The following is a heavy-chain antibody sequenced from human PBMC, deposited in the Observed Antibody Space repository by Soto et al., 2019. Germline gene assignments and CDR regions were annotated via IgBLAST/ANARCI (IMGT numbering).Heavy chain of an antibody. D-gene: IGHD6-13*01. CDR1: GYIFSNYG. V-gene: IGHV1-18*01. J-gene: IGHJ1*01. CDR3: AGERDGSSWSSAESLQY. CDR2: ISTYNANT. Sequence: VASVKVSCKASGYIFSNYGISWVRQAPGQGLEWMGWISTYNANTYYAQKFQGRVTMTTDTSTSTAYMELRSLRSDDTAVFYCAGERDGSSWSSAESLQYWGQGTLVTVSS.